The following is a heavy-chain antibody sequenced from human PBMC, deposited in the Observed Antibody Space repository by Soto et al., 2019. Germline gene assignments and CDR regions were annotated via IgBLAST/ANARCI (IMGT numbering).Heavy chain of an antibody. CDR1: GYTFSDYF. D-gene: IGHD4-4*01. J-gene: IGHJ6*02. CDR3: ARIKWGLDSYSGMDV. CDR2: INPKTAAT. V-gene: IGHV1-2*02. Sequence: QVQLVQSGAEVGKSGASVKVSCKASGYTFSDYFIQWLRQAPGQGLEWVAWINPKTAATNYAKKFQDRVTVTSDTSFSTAYLELTRLRPDDTALYYCARIKWGLDSYSGMDVWGQGTAVSVSS.